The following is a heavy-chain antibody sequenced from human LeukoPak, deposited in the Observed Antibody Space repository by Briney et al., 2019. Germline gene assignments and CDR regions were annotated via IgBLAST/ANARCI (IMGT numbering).Heavy chain of an antibody. CDR2: IIPIFGTA. CDR3: ARQNLGTAYYYGSGGGRPGEFDYYYYYGMDV. D-gene: IGHD3-10*01. Sequence: SVKVSCKASGGTFSSYAISWVRQAPGQGLEWMGGIIPIFGTANYAQKFQGRVTITGDESTSTAYMELSSLRSEDAAVYYCARQNLGTAYYYGSGGGRPGEFDYYYYYGMDVWGKGTTVTASS. J-gene: IGHJ6*04. CDR1: GGTFSSYA. V-gene: IGHV1-69*01.